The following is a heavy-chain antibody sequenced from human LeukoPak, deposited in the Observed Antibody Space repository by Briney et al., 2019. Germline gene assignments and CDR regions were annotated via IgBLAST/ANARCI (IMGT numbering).Heavy chain of an antibody. CDR1: DGSISSSSYY. CDR2: IYYSGST. D-gene: IGHD4-11*01. V-gene: IGHV4-39*01. Sequence: SETLSLTCTVSDGSISSSSYYWGWIRQPPGKGLEWIGSIYYSGSTYYNPSLKSRVTISVDTSKNQFSLKLSSVTAADTAVYYCARVLQYYYYYYMDVWGKGTTVTVSS. CDR3: ARVLQYYYYYYMDV. J-gene: IGHJ6*03.